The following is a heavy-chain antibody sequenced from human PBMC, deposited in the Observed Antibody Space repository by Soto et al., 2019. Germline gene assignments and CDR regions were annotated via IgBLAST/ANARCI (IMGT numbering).Heavy chain of an antibody. CDR2: ISGSGGST. CDR3: AKDSLYSSRFFDY. J-gene: IGHJ4*02. D-gene: IGHD6-13*01. V-gene: IGHV3-23*01. Sequence: PGGSLRLSCAASGFTFSSYAMSWVGQSPGKGLEWVSAISGSGGSTYHADSVKGRFTISRDNSKNTLYLQMNSLRAEDTAVYYCAKDSLYSSRFFDYWGQGTLVTVS. CDR1: GFTFSSYA.